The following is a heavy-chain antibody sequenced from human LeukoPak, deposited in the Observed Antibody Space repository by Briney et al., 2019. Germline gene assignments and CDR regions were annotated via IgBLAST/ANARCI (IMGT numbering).Heavy chain of an antibody. D-gene: IGHD4-17*01. Sequence: PGGSLRLSCAASGFTFSSYAMSWVRQAPGKGLEWVSAISGSGGSTYYADSVKGRFTISRDNSKNTLYLQMNSLRAEDTAVYYCAKDRLDYGARGGIDYWGQGTLVTVSS. J-gene: IGHJ4*02. V-gene: IGHV3-23*01. CDR1: GFTFSSYA. CDR2: ISGSGGST. CDR3: AKDRLDYGARGGIDY.